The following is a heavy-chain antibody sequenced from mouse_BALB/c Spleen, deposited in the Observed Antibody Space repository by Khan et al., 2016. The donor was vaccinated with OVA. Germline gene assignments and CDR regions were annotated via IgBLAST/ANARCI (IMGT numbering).Heavy chain of an antibody. J-gene: IGHJ3*01. D-gene: IGHD2-4*01. Sequence: QVQLQQSGPGLVQPSQSLSITCTVSGFSLTNYGVHWIRQSPGKGLEWLGVIWSGGSTDYDATFIPRLSISKDNSKSQVFFKMNSLQANDTAIYYCARNYDYDDGLAYWGQGTLVTVS. CDR1: GFSLTNYG. V-gene: IGHV2-2*02. CDR2: IWSGGST. CDR3: ARNYDYDDGLAY.